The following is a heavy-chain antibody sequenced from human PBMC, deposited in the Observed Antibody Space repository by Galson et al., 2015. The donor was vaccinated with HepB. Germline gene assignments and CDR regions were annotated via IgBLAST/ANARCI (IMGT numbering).Heavy chain of an antibody. D-gene: IGHD3-3*01. CDR1: GFTFSSYA. V-gene: IGHV3-30-3*01. Sequence: SLRLSCAASGFTFSSYAMHWVRQAPGKGLEWVAVISYDGSNKYYADSVKGRFTISRDNSKNTLYLQMNSLRAEDTAVYYCAREVLGITIFGVVIDTRPGGAFDIWGQGTMVTVSS. CDR2: ISYDGSNK. J-gene: IGHJ3*02. CDR3: AREVLGITIFGVVIDTRPGGAFDI.